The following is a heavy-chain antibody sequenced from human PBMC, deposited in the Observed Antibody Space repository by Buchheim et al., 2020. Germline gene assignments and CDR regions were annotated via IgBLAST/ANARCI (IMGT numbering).Heavy chain of an antibody. CDR1: GGSIRSYY. J-gene: IGHJ5*02. Sequence: VQLQESGPGLVKPSETLSLTCTVSGGSIRSYYWSWIRQPPGKGLEWIGYIYYSGSTKYNPSLKSRVTISVDTSKNQFSLKLTSVTAADTAVYYCARHEDRYARFDPWGQGTL. CDR2: IYYSGST. V-gene: IGHV4-59*08. CDR3: ARHEDRYARFDP. D-gene: IGHD3-9*01.